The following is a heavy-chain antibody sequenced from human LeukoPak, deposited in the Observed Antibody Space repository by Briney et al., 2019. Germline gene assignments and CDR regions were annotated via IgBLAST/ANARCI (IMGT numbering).Heavy chain of an antibody. V-gene: IGHV4-4*02. CDR1: GGSIRSSNW. CDR2: IYHSGST. CDR3: ARDGMYYYGLGRRGWFDP. J-gene: IGHJ5*02. D-gene: IGHD3-10*01. Sequence: PSETLSLTCAVSGGSIRSSNWWSWVRQPPGKGLEWIGEIYHSGSTNYNPSLKSRVTISVDKSKNQFSLKLSSVTAADTAVYYCARDGMYYYGLGRRGWFDPWGQGTLVTVSS.